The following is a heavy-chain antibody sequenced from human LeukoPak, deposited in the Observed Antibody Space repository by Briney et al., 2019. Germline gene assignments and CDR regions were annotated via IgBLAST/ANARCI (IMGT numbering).Heavy chain of an antibody. CDR1: GGSISSSSSY. CDR3: ARYVGASSGFHDY. Sequence: PSETLSLTCTVSGGSISSSSSYWGWIRQPPGKGLEGMGSIHYSGTTYYISSLKSRVTMSVDTSKNQFSLKLTPVTAVDTAVYYCARYVGASSGFHDYWGQGALVTVSS. CDR2: IHYSGTT. V-gene: IGHV4-39*01. J-gene: IGHJ4*02. D-gene: IGHD6-19*01.